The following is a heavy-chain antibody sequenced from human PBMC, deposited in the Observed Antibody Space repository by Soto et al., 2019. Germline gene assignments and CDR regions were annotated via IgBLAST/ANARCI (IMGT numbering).Heavy chain of an antibody. CDR3: ARGVAVAGYAFDI. CDR1: GFTVSSNY. Sequence: ETLSLSCAASGFTVSSNYMSWVRQAPGKGLEWVSVIYSGGSTYYADSVKGRFTISRDNSKNTLYLQMNSLRAEDTAVYYCARGVAVAGYAFDIWGQGTMVTVSS. CDR2: IYSGGST. V-gene: IGHV3-53*01. J-gene: IGHJ3*02. D-gene: IGHD6-19*01.